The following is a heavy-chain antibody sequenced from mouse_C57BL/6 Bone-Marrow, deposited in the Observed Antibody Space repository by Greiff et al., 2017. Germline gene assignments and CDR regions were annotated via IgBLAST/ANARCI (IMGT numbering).Heavy chain of an antibody. CDR3: TRAYYGSCHYAMDY. J-gene: IGHJ4*01. V-gene: IGHV14-4*01. CDR1: GFNFKDDY. D-gene: IGHD1-1*02. CDR2: IDPENGDT. Sequence: EVQLQQSGAELVRPGASVKLSCKASGFNFKDDYMHWVKQRPEQGLEWIGLIDPENGDTKYAAKFQGKATITADTSSNTAYLQLSSLTSEDTAVYYCTRAYYGSCHYAMDYWGQGTSVTVSS.